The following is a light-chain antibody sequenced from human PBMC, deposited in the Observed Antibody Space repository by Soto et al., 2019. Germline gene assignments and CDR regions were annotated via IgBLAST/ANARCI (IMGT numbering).Light chain of an antibody. CDR3: QQYFNWPLTWT. CDR1: QSIRTN. CDR2: GAS. V-gene: IGKV3-15*01. Sequence: EVVLTQSPGTLSLSAGGTVTLSCRASQSIRTNVAWYQQIPGQAPRLLVYGASTRATGVPARFSGSGSGIEFTLTISSLQSEDSAFYYCQQYFNWPLTWTFGPGTKVQIK. J-gene: IGKJ3*01.